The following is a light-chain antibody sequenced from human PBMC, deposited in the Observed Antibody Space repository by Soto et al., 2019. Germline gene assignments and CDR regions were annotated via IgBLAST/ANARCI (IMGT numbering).Light chain of an antibody. CDR1: QSVSSSY. CDR3: QQSGSSPIT. Sequence: IVLTQSPGTLSFSPGERATLSCRASQSVSSSYLAWYQQQPGQAPRLLISGASSRATGIPDRFSGSGSGTDFTLTISRLEPEDFAVYYCQQSGSSPITFGQGTRLEIK. CDR2: GAS. V-gene: IGKV3-20*01. J-gene: IGKJ5*01.